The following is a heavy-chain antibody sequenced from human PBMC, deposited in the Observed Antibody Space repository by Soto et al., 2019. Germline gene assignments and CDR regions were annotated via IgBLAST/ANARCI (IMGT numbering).Heavy chain of an antibody. D-gene: IGHD3-10*01. Sequence: SGTPFLTRAVFGGSFPGFYLGWVRPPPGEGVGGIGEINHSGSTNYNPSLKSRVTISVDTSKNQFSLKLSSVTAADTAVYYCARGRLRDYYGSGSYYKNWFDPWGQGTLVTVSS. V-gene: IGHV4-34*01. CDR3: ARGRLRDYYGSGSYYKNWFDP. J-gene: IGHJ5*02. CDR1: GGSFPGFY. CDR2: INHSGST.